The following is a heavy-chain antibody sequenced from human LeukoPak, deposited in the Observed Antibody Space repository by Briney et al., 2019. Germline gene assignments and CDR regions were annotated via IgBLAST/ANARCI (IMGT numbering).Heavy chain of an antibody. CDR1: GGSFSGYY. D-gene: IGHD6-19*01. CDR3: AREAGIAVASFDY. V-gene: IGHV4-34*01. CDR2: ISHSGST. J-gene: IGHJ4*02. Sequence: PSETLSLTCAVYGGSFSGYYWSWIRQPPGKGLEWIGEISHSGSTNYNPSLKSRVTISVDTSKNQFSLKLSSVTAADTAVYYCAREAGIAVASFDYWGQGTLVTVSS.